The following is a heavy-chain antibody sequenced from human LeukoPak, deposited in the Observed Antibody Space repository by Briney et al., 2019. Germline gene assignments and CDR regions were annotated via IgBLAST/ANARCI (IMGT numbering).Heavy chain of an antibody. D-gene: IGHD2-15*01. CDR2: ISSSSSTI. V-gene: IGHV3-48*04. CDR3: ARDRRYCSGGSCYRDY. CDR1: GFTISSYS. Sequence: PGGSLRLSCAASGFTISSYSMNWVRQAPGKGLEWVSYISSSSSTIYYADSVKGRFTISRDNAKNSLYLQMNSLRAEDTAVYYCARDRRYCSGGSCYRDYWGQGTLVTVSS. J-gene: IGHJ4*02.